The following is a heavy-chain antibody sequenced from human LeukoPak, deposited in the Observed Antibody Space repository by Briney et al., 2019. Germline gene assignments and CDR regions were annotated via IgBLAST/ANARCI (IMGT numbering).Heavy chain of an antibody. CDR2: IYYSGST. D-gene: IGHD3-16*02. CDR1: GGSISSYY. Sequence: SETLSLTCTVSGGSISSYYWSWIRQPPGKGLEWIGSIYYSGSTYYNPSLKSRVTISVDTSKNQFSLKLSSVTAADTAVYYCAREGPYYDYVWGSYRYTEKDYWGQGTLVTVSS. J-gene: IGHJ4*02. CDR3: AREGPYYDYVWGSYRYTEKDY. V-gene: IGHV4-59*12.